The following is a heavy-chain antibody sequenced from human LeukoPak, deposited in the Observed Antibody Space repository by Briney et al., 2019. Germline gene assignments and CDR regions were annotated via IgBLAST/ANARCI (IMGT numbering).Heavy chain of an antibody. J-gene: IGHJ5*02. V-gene: IGHV4-39*07. CDR1: GASY. CDR2: IYSTGGT. D-gene: IGHD6-19*01. Sequence: MPSETLSLTCTVSGASYWGWVRQSPEMGLEWIGSIYSTGGTYYNPSLKSRLTISLDTSKRQFSLKLSSVTAADTAVYYCAREDWKSIIAVAGGWFDPWGQGTLVTVSS. CDR3: AREDWKSIIAVAGGWFDP.